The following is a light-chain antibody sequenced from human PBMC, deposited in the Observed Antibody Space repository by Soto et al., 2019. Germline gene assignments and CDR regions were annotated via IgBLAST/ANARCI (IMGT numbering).Light chain of an antibody. CDR3: CSYAGSNWGYV. J-gene: IGLJ1*01. V-gene: IGLV2-23*02. Sequence: QSVLTQPASLSGSPGQSITISCTGTSSDIGSYHLVSWYQHHSGKAPKLIIYKVSQWPSGVSDRFSASKSGSTASLTISGLQAEDEAVYYCCSYAGSNWGYVFGTGTKVTVL. CDR1: SSDIGSYHL. CDR2: KVS.